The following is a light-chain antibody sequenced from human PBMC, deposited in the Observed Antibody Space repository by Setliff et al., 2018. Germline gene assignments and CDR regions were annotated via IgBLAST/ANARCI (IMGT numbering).Light chain of an antibody. V-gene: IGLV2-8*01. CDR1: SSDVSGYNY. Sequence: QSALTQPPSASGSPGQSVTISCTGTSSDVSGYNYVSWYQQHPGKAPKLMIYEVSKRPSGVPDRFSGSKSGNTASLTVSGLQAEDEADYYRQSSDDNEYVFGTGTKVTVL. J-gene: IGLJ1*01. CDR3: QSSDDNEYV. CDR2: EVS.